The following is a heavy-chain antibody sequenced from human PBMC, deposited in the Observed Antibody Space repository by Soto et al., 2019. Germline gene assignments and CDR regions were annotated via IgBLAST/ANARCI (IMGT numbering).Heavy chain of an antibody. CDR2: VYYSGST. Sequence: SETLSLTCTVSGGSISSYYWSWIRQPPGKGLEWIGYVYYSGSTNYNPSLKSRVTISVDTSKNQFSLKLSSVTAADTAVYYCASGYSLYYFDYWGQGTLVTVSS. CDR1: GGSISSYY. V-gene: IGHV4-59*01. J-gene: IGHJ4*02. D-gene: IGHD5-18*01. CDR3: ASGYSLYYFDY.